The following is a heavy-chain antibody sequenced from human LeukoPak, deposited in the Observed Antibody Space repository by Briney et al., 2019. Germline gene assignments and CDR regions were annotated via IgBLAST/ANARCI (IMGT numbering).Heavy chain of an antibody. V-gene: IGHV3-64*01. J-gene: IGHJ5*02. CDR3: ARDFSQQQLVGSWFDP. Sequence: GGSLRLSCAASGFTFSRYAMHWVRQAPGKGLEHVSAIGSDGGSTYYVNSVKGRFTISRDNSKNTLYLQMGSLRPEDMAVYYCARDFSQQQLVGSWFDPWGQGTLVTVSS. CDR1: GFTFSRYA. D-gene: IGHD6-6*01. CDR2: IGSDGGST.